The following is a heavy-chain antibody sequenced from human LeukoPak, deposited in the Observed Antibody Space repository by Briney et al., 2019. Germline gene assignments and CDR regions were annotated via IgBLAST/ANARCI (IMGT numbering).Heavy chain of an antibody. CDR1: GYTFTSYG. J-gene: IGHJ4*02. CDR3: ARATLVRGVIRSYFDY. Sequence: GASVKVSCKASGYTFTSYGISWVRQAPGQGLDWMGWISAYNGNTKYAQKLQGRVTVTTDTSTSTAYMELRSLRSDDTAVYYCARATLVRGVIRSYFDYWGQGTLVTVSS. CDR2: ISAYNGNT. D-gene: IGHD3-10*01. V-gene: IGHV1-18*01.